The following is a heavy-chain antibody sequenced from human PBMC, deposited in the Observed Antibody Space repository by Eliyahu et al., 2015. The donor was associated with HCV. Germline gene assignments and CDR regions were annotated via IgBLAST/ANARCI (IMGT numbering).Heavy chain of an antibody. D-gene: IGHD5/OR15-5a*01. Sequence: QVQLVESGGGVVQPGRSLRLSCAASGFTFSSYGMHWVRQAPGKGLEWVAIILLDGSNQHYADSVKGRFTISGDNSKNTLYLQMNSLRAEDTAVYYCTVSGYDSWGQGTLVTVSS. CDR2: ILLDGSNQ. V-gene: IGHV3-33*05. J-gene: IGHJ4*02. CDR1: GFTFSSYG. CDR3: TVSGYDS.